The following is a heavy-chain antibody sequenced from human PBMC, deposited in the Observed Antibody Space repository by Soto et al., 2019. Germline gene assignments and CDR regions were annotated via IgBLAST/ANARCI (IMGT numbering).Heavy chain of an antibody. J-gene: IGHJ4*02. Sequence: GGSLRLSCAASGFTFNTYAMSWVRQAPGQGLEWVSAISGSGFSTYYADSVKGRFSISSDSSKNTLYLQMNSLRAEDTAVYYCAKAEGVVVVAATLGYWGQGTLVTVSS. D-gene: IGHD2-15*01. V-gene: IGHV3-23*01. CDR1: GFTFNTYA. CDR2: ISGSGFST. CDR3: AKAEGVVVVAATLGY.